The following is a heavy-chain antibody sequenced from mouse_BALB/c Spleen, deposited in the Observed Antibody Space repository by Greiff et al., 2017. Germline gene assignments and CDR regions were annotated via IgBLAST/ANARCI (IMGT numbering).Heavy chain of an antibody. CDR3: ARWEIYGRRGYYDLDY. CDR1: GYTFTSYY. CDR2: IYPGNVNT. D-gene: IGHD1-1*01. Sequence: VQLQQSGPELVKPGASVRISCKASGYTFTSYYIHWVKQRPGQGLEWIGWIYPGNVNTKYNEKFKGKATLTADKSSSTAYMQLSSLTSEDSAVYFCARWEIYGRRGYYDLDYWGQGTSVTVSS. V-gene: IGHV1S56*01. J-gene: IGHJ4*01.